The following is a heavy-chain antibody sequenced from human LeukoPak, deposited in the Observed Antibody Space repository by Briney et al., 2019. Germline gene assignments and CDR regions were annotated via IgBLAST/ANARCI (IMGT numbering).Heavy chain of an antibody. CDR2: ISSSGSAI. Sequence: GGSLRLSCAASGFTFSDYYMSWIRQAPGKGLEWVSYISSSGSAIYYADSVKGRFTISRDNAKNSLYLQMNSLRAEDTALYYCAKALLGYGDYGDPGDYWGQGTLVTVSS. V-gene: IGHV3-11*01. D-gene: IGHD4-17*01. J-gene: IGHJ4*02. CDR3: AKALLGYGDYGDPGDY. CDR1: GFTFSDYY.